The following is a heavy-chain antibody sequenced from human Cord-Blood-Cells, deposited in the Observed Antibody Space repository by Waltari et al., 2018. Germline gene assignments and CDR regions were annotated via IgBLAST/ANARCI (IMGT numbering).Heavy chain of an antibody. D-gene: IGHD3-10*01. V-gene: IGHV3-48*03. CDR2: ISSSDSTI. CDR3: ARDGVLLWFGELFDY. J-gene: IGHJ4*02. CDR1: GFTCSSSE. Sequence: EVQLVESGGGLVQPGGSLRLSCAAPGFTCSSSEWTWVRQAPGKRLAWVSYISSSDSTIYYADSVKGRFTISRDNAKNSLYLQMNSLRAEDTAVYYCARDGVLLWFGELFDYWGQGTLVTVSS.